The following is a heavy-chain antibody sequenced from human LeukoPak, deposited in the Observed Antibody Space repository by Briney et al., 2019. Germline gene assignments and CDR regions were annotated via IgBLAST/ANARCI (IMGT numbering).Heavy chain of an antibody. CDR3: AGHPRISWFDP. D-gene: IGHD3-3*02. CDR1: GGSISSYY. CDR2: IYNNGYSGST. Sequence: SETLSLTCTVSGGSISSYYWSWIRQPPGKGLEWIGYIYNNGYSGSTNYNPSLKSRVTISVDTSKGQFSPKLTSVTAADTAVYYCAGHPRISWFDPWGQGTLVTVSS. V-gene: IGHV4-59*08. J-gene: IGHJ5*02.